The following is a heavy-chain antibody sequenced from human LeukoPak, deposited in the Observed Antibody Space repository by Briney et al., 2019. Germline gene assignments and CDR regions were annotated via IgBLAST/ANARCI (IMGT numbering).Heavy chain of an antibody. V-gene: IGHV1-18*01. CDR3: ARGSVTVRGFDP. Sequence: ASVKVSCKASGYTFTSYDVSWARQAPGQGLEWMGWISGYNGNTNYAQNFQGRVTMTTDTSTSTAYMELRSLRSDDTAVYYCARGSVTVRGFDPWGQGTLVTVSS. D-gene: IGHD4-17*01. CDR2: ISGYNGNT. J-gene: IGHJ5*02. CDR1: GYTFTSYD.